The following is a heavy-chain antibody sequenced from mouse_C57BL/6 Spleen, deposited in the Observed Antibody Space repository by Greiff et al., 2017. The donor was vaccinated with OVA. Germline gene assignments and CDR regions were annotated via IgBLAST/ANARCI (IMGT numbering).Heavy chain of an antibody. CDR2: IWSGGST. CDR1: GFSLTSYG. J-gene: IGHJ4*01. CDR3: ATLNWGDYAMDY. V-gene: IGHV2-4*01. D-gene: IGHD4-1*02. Sequence: QVQLKESGPGLVQPSQSLSITCTVSGFSLTSYGVHWVRQPPGKGLEWLGVIWSGGSTDYNAAFISRLSISKDNSKSQVFFKMNSLQADDTAIYYCATLNWGDYAMDYWGQGTSVTVSS.